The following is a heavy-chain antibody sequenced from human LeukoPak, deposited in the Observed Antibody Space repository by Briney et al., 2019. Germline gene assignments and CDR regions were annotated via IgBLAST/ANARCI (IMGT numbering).Heavy chain of an antibody. CDR3: ARDDGGFNYYGMDV. CDR2: ISYDGSNK. V-gene: IGHV3-30-3*01. J-gene: IGHJ6*02. CDR1: GFTFSNCW. Sequence: PGGSLRLSCAASGFTFSNCWMHWVRQAPGKGLEWVAVISYDGSNKYYADSVKGRFTISRDNSKNTLYLQMNSLRAEDTAVYYCARDDGGFNYYGMDVWGQGTTVTVSS. D-gene: IGHD3-16*01.